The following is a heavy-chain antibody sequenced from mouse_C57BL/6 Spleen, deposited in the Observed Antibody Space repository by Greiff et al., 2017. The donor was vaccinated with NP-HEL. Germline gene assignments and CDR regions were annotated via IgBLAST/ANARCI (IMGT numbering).Heavy chain of an antibody. J-gene: IGHJ4*01. CDR3: TRSGRRRGHYYAMDY. V-gene: IGHV1-15*01. CDR1: GYTFTDYE. D-gene: IGHD3-1*01. Sequence: VQLQQSGAELVRPGASVTLSCKASGYTFTDYEMHWVKQTPVHGLEWIGAIDPETGGTAYNQKFKGKAILTADKSSSTAYMELRSLTSEDSAVYYCTRSGRRRGHYYAMDYWGQGTSVTVSS. CDR2: IDPETGGT.